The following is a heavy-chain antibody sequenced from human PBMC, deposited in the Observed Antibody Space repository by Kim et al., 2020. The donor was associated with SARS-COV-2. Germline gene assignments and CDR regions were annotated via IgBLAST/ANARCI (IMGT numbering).Heavy chain of an antibody. J-gene: IGHJ4*02. CDR3: ARLGHEMATIMDY. Sequence: YRPSFQGQVTISADKSISTAYLQWSSLKASDTAMYYCARLGHEMATIMDYWGQGTLVTVSS. D-gene: IGHD5-12*01. V-gene: IGHV5-51*01.